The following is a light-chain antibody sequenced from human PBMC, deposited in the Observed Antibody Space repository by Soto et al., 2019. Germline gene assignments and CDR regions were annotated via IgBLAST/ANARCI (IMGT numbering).Light chain of an antibody. V-gene: IGLV7-46*01. CDR2: DTS. J-gene: IGLJ2*01. Sequence: QAVVTQEPSLTVSPGGTVTLTCGSSTGAVTSGHYPYWVQQKPGQAPRTLIYDTSNKHSWTPARFSGSLLGGKAALTLSGAQPEDEAEYYCLLSYSGARLGVFGGGTQLTVL. CDR3: LLSYSGARLGV. CDR1: TGAVTSGHY.